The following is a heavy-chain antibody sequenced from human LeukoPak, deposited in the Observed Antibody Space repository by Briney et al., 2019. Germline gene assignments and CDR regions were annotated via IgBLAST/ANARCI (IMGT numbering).Heavy chain of an antibody. J-gene: IGHJ4*02. CDR1: GFTFSSYA. V-gene: IGHV3-64*01. Sequence: PGGSLRLSCAASGFTFSSYAMHWVRQAPGKGLEYVSAISSNGGSTYYANSVKGRFTISRDNSKNTLYLQMGSLRAEDRAVYYCARGARGNHVVGDYWGQGTLVTVSS. CDR3: ARGARGNHVVGDY. CDR2: ISSNGGST. D-gene: IGHD1-14*01.